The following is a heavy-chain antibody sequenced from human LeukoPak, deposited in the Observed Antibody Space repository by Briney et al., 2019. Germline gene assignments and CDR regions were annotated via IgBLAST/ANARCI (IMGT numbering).Heavy chain of an antibody. V-gene: IGHV3-53*01. D-gene: IGHD3-16*01. CDR2: IYSGGST. CDR3: ATSPHSWLDFYRLGY. J-gene: IGHJ4*02. Sequence: GGSLGLSCAASEFAVSTHYMSWVRQAPGKGLEWVSVIYSGGSTYYADSVSGRSTISRDNSKNTLYLQMNSLRPEDTAVYYCATSPHSWLDFYRLGYWGQGTLVTVSS. CDR1: EFAVSTHY.